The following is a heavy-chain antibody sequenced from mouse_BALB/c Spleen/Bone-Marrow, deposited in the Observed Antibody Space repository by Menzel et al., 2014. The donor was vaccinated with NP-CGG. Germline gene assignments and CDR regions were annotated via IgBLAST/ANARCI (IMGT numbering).Heavy chain of an antibody. Sequence: QVQLQQSGAELARPGASVKMSCKASGYTFTSYTMHWVKQRPGQGLEWIGYINRSSGYTIYNQKFKDKATLTADKSSSTAYMQLSSLTSEDSAVYYCARESLYGSNYYWGQGTTLTVSS. CDR3: ARESLYGSNYY. V-gene: IGHV1-4*01. J-gene: IGHJ2*01. D-gene: IGHD1-1*01. CDR2: INRSSGYT. CDR1: GYTFTSYT.